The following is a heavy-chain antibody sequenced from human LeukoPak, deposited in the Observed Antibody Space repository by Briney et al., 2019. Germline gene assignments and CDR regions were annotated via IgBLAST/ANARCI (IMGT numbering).Heavy chain of an antibody. V-gene: IGHV3-21*01. CDR2: ISSSSSYI. CDR3: ARARATVRPDY. D-gene: IGHD1-26*01. Sequence: GGSLRLSCAASGFTFSNYAMSWVRQAPGKGLEWVSSISSSSSYIYYADSVKGRFTISRDNAKNSLYLQMNSLRAEDTAVYYCARARATVRPDYWGQGTLVTVSS. CDR1: GFTFSNYA. J-gene: IGHJ4*02.